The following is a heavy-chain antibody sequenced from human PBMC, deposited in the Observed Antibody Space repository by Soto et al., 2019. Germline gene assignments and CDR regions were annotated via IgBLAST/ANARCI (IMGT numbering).Heavy chain of an antibody. CDR1: GGTFSSYS. CDR2: IIPILNTA. CDR3: ARVDYDSTYGFYYYGLDV. D-gene: IGHD3-10*01. J-gene: IGHJ6*02. Sequence: VHLVQSGAEVKKPGSSVRVSCKTSGGTFSSYSFTWVRQAPGQGLEWMGEIIPILNTANFAQKFQSRVTITADEPTSTVYMDLSSLSPDDTAVYYCARVDYDSTYGFYYYGLDVWGQGTTVTVSS. V-gene: IGHV1-69*01.